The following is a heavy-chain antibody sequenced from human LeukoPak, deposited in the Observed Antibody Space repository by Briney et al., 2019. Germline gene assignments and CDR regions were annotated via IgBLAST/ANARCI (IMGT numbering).Heavy chain of an antibody. CDR1: GYTFTSYW. CDR2: INDYNGNT. Sequence: ASVKVSCKASGYTFTSYWISWVRQAPGQGLEWMGWINDYNGNTNYAQKFQGRVTMTTDTSTTTAYMELRSLRSDDTAVYYCATGDGYNHFDYWGQGTLVTVSS. V-gene: IGHV1-18*01. J-gene: IGHJ4*02. D-gene: IGHD5-24*01. CDR3: ATGDGYNHFDY.